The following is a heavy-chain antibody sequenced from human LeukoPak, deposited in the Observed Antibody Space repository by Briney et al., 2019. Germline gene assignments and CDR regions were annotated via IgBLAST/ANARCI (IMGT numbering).Heavy chain of an antibody. J-gene: IGHJ2*01. Sequence: GRSLRLSCAASGFTFHDYGMHWVRHAPGKGLEWVSGISWNRGSIGYADSVKGRFTISRDTAKNSLYLQMNSLRPEDTALYYCAKGGAAADNYWYFDLWGRGTLVTVSS. V-gene: IGHV3-9*01. CDR1: GFTFHDYG. CDR3: AKGGAAADNYWYFDL. D-gene: IGHD6-13*01. CDR2: ISWNRGSI.